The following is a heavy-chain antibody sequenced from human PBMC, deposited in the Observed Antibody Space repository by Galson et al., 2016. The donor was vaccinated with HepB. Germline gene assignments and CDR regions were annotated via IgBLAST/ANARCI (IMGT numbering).Heavy chain of an antibody. Sequence: SETLSLTCTVSGDSLSTSYWPWIRKPPGRGLEWIGYISYSGSTSYNPSLKSRLTISADPSRNQFSLKLRSVTAADTAIYYCARYGSGTYRHLDSWGRGTLVTVSS. CDR2: ISYSGST. CDR3: ARYGSGTYRHLDS. V-gene: IGHV4-59*01. J-gene: IGHJ4*02. CDR1: GDSLSTSY. D-gene: IGHD3-10*01.